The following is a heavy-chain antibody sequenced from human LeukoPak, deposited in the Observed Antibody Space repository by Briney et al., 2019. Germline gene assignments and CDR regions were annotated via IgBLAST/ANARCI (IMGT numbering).Heavy chain of an antibody. D-gene: IGHD6-19*01. CDR1: GYTFTSYY. Sequence: ASVKVSCKASGYTFTSYYMHWVRQAPGQGLEWMGIINPSGGSTTYAQKFQGRVTMTRDTSTSTVYMELSSPRSEDTAVFYCARGGSLAAAPHRYYFDYWGQGTPVTVSS. V-gene: IGHV1-46*01. J-gene: IGHJ4*02. CDR3: ARGGSLAAAPHRYYFDY. CDR2: INPSGGST.